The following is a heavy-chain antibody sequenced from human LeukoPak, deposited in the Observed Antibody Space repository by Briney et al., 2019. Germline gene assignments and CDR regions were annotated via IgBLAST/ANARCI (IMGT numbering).Heavy chain of an antibody. CDR1: GHSISSGYY. V-gene: IGHV4-38-2*02. Sequence: SSETLSLTCAVSGHSISSGYYWGWIRQPPGKGLEWIGSIFHSGSTYYSRSLKSRVTISVDKSRNQFSLRVNSVTAADTAVYYCARDQRSIFAWFDPWGQGTLVTVSS. D-gene: IGHD3-3*01. CDR3: ARDQRSIFAWFDP. J-gene: IGHJ5*02. CDR2: IFHSGST.